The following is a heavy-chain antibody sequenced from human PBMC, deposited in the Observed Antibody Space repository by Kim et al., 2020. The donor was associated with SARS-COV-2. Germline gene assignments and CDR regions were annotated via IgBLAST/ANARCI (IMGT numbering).Heavy chain of an antibody. CDR2: INHSGST. V-gene: IGHV4-34*01. D-gene: IGHD3-3*01. CDR1: GGSFSGYY. J-gene: IGHJ4*02. Sequence: SQTLSLTCAVYGGSFSGYYWSWIRQPPGKGLEWIGEINHSGSTNYNPSLKSRVTISVDTSKNQFSLKLSSVTAADTAVYYCARGGLDTIFGVVIRYYFDYWGQGTLVTVSS. CDR3: ARGGLDTIFGVVIRYYFDY.